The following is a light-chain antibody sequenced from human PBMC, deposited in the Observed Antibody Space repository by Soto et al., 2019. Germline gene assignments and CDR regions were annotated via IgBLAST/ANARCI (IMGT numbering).Light chain of an antibody. CDR1: SSDVGGYNY. CDR2: GVT. Sequence: QSALTQPASVSGSPGQSVTISCTGTSSDVGGYNYVSWYQQLPGETPKLIIYGVTDRPSGVSNRFSGSKSGNKGSLTVSGLQSEEEGDHYCISYSNTRSYVFGTWTKLTVL. CDR3: ISYSNTRSYV. J-gene: IGLJ1*01. V-gene: IGLV2-14*01.